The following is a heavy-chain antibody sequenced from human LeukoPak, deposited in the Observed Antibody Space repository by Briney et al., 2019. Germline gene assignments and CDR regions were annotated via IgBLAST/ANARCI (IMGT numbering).Heavy chain of an antibody. CDR3: ARGRWFDP. J-gene: IGHJ5*02. V-gene: IGHV3-48*03. CDR2: ISGSGSTI. Sequence: GGSLRLSCADSGFTFRIYEMNWGREGPGKGLEWVSFISGSGSTIHFADSVKGRFTISRDNAKNSLYLQMNSLRGEDTAVYYCARGRWFDPWGQGTLVTVSS. CDR1: GFTFRIYE.